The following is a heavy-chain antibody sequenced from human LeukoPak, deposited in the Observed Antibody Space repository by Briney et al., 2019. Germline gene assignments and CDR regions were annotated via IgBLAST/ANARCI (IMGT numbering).Heavy chain of an antibody. CDR1: GLTFSRYS. J-gene: IGHJ4*02. D-gene: IGHD3-9*01. CDR3: ARETGWLFDY. V-gene: IGHV3-21*06. CDR2: ISSGSSYI. Sequence: GGSLRLSCAASGLTFSRYSMNWVRQAPGKGLEWVSSISSGSSYIYYADSVKGRFTISRDNAKNSLFLQVNSLRAEDTAVYYCARETGWLFDYWGQGTLVTVSS.